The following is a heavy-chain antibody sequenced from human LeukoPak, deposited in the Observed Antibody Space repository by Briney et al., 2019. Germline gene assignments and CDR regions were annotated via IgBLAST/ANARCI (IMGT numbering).Heavy chain of an antibody. CDR2: ISWNSGSI. CDR1: GFTFDDYA. Sequence: GGSLRLSCAASGFTFDDYAMHWVRQAPGKGLEWVSGISWNSGSIGYADSVKGRFTISSDNAKNSLYLQMNSLRAEDTALYYCAKDIGSSSWFYFDYWGQGTLVTVSS. V-gene: IGHV3-9*01. CDR3: AKDIGSSSWFYFDY. J-gene: IGHJ4*02. D-gene: IGHD6-13*01.